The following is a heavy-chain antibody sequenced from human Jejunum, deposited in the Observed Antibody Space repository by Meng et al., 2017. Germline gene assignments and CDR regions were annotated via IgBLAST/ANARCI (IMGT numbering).Heavy chain of an antibody. CDR3: TRTTLSVGTTGRGAYDM. CDR2: INRNGGGP. Sequence: ESLKISCAASGFTFDDYGMSWVRQAPGKGPEWVSGINRNGGGPGYADSVKGRFTISRDNAKNSLYLQINSLSAEDTALYYCTRTTLSVGTTGRGAYDMWGQGTMVTVSS. J-gene: IGHJ3*02. V-gene: IGHV3-20*04. D-gene: IGHD1-26*01. CDR1: GFTFDDYG.